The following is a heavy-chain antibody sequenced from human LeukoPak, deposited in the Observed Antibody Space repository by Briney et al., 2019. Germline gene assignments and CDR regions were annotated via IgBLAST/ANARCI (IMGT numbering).Heavy chain of an antibody. J-gene: IGHJ2*01. D-gene: IGHD6-13*01. CDR1: GGTFSSYA. CDR2: IIPIFGTA. CDR3: AKNPGYSSSWPLGYFDL. Sequence: SVKVSCKASGGTFSSYAISWVRQAPGQGLEWMGGIIPIFGTANYAQKFQGRVTITTDESTSTAYMELSSLRSEDTAVYYCAKNPGYSSSWPLGYFDLWGRGTLVTVSS. V-gene: IGHV1-69*05.